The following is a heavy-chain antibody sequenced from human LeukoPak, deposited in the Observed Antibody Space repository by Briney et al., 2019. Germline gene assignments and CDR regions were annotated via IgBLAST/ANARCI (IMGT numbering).Heavy chain of an antibody. V-gene: IGHV4-39*07. CDR1: GGSISSSSYY. CDR2: IYYSGST. CDR3: ARESKVVPYYYYYMDV. J-gene: IGHJ6*03. D-gene: IGHD2-2*01. Sequence: SETLSLTCTVSGGSISSSSYYWGWIRQPPGKGLEWIGSIYYSGSTYYNPSLKSRVTISVDTSKNQFSLKLSSVTAADTAVYYCARESKVVPYYYYYMDVWGKGTTVTVSS.